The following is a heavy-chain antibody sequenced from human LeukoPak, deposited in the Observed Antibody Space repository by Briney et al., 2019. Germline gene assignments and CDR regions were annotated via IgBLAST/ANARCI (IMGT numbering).Heavy chain of an antibody. CDR1: GFTFSSYG. D-gene: IGHD3-3*01. CDR2: IWYDGSNK. J-gene: IGHJ4*02. CDR3: ARDQFGVKYYFDY. V-gene: IGHV3-33*01. Sequence: PGGSLRLSCAASGFTFSSYGMPWVRQAPGKGLEWVAVIWYDGSNKYYADSVKGRFTISRDNSKNTLYLQMNSLRAEDTAVYYCARDQFGVKYYFDYWGQGTLVTVSS.